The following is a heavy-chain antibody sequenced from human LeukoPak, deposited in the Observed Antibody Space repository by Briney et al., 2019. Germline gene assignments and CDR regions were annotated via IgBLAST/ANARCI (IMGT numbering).Heavy chain of an antibody. Sequence: ASVKVSCKASGYTFNNHYMYWVRQAPGQGLEWMGVINPSGGSTSYAQKFQGRVTMTRDTSTGTVYMEVNSLRSEDTAVYYCARQGTYSSAIGMGYWGQGTLVTVSS. J-gene: IGHJ4*02. CDR3: ARQGTYSSAIGMGY. CDR2: INPSGGST. CDR1: GYTFNNHY. V-gene: IGHV1-46*02. D-gene: IGHD6-19*01.